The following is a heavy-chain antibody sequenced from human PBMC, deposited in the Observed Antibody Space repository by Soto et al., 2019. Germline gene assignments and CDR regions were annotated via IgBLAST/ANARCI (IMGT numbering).Heavy chain of an antibody. Sequence: PSETLSLTCDVYGGSFSRYYWNWIRQPPGKGLEWLGEINHSGSTNYNPSLKSRVTISVDTSKNQFSLKLSSVTAADTAVYYCARGPNVRPAAILYYYYGMDVWGQGTTVTVSS. V-gene: IGHV4-34*01. D-gene: IGHD2-2*02. CDR1: GGSFSRYY. CDR3: ARGPNVRPAAILYYYYGMDV. CDR2: INHSGST. J-gene: IGHJ6*02.